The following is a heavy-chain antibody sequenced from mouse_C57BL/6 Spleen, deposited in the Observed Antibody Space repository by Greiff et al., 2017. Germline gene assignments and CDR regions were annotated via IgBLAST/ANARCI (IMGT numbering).Heavy chain of an antibody. CDR3: ARSNWDEGYFDY. CDR1: GYAFSSSW. J-gene: IGHJ2*01. Sequence: VQLQQSGPELVKPGASVKISCKASGYAFSSSWMNWVKQRPGKGLEWIGRIYPGDGDTNYNGKFKGKATLTADKSSSTAYMQLSSLTSEDSAVYFCARSNWDEGYFDYWGQDTTLTVSS. D-gene: IGHD4-1*01. CDR2: IYPGDGDT. V-gene: IGHV1-82*01.